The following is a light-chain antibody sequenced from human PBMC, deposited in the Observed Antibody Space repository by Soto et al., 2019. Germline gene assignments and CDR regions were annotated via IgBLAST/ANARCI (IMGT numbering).Light chain of an antibody. V-gene: IGLV2-14*01. CDR3: SSYTSSSTRG. J-gene: IGLJ1*01. Sequence: QSALTQPASVSGSPGQSITISCTGTSSDVGGYNYVSWYQQHPGNAPKLMIYDVSNRPSGVSNRFSGSKSGNTASLTISGLQAEDEADYYCSSYTSSSTRGFGTGTKLTVL. CDR2: DVS. CDR1: SSDVGGYNY.